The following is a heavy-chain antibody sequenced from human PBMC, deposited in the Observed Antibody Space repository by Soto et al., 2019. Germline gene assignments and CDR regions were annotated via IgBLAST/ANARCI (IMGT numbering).Heavy chain of an antibody. D-gene: IGHD2-15*01. CDR3: ARDGDCSGGSCYSGYFDY. CDR1: GGSISSGGYY. V-gene: IGHV4-31*03. J-gene: IGHJ4*02. Sequence: SETLSLTCTVSGGSISSGGYYWSWIRQHPGKGLEWIGYIYYSGSTNYNPSLKSRVTMSVDTSKNQFSLKLSSVTAADTAVYYCARDGDCSGGSCYSGYFDYWGQGTLVTVSS. CDR2: IYYSGST.